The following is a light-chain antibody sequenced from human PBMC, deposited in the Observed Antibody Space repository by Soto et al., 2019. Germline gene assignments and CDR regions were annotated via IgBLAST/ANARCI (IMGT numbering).Light chain of an antibody. Sequence: EVVLTQSPATLSLSPGEGATLSCRASQSIGNYLAWYQQKPGQAPRLLIYATSNRATGIPARFSGSGSGTDFTLTISSLEPEDFEVYYCQQSSSWPLTFGPRTKVHIK. CDR2: ATS. V-gene: IGKV3-11*01. J-gene: IGKJ3*01. CDR3: QQSSSWPLT. CDR1: QSIGNY.